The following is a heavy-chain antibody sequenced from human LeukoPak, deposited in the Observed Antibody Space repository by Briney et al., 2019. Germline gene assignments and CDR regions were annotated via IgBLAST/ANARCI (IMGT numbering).Heavy chain of an antibody. CDR3: ARDPSGYDAGD. V-gene: IGHV4-59*12. D-gene: IGHD5-12*01. J-gene: IGHJ4*02. CDR2: IYHSGST. CDR1: GGSISSYY. Sequence: MSSETLSLTCTVSGGSISSYYWSWIRQPPGKGLEWIGYIYHSGSTNYNPSLKSRVTISVDTSKNQFSLKLSSVTAADTAVYYCARDPSGYDAGDWGQGTLVTVSS.